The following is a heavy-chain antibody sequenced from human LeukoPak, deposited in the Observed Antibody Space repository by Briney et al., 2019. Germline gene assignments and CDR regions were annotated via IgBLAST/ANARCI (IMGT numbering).Heavy chain of an antibody. J-gene: IGHJ4*02. Sequence: PSETLSLTCTVSGGSISSYYWSWIRQPPGKGLEWIGYIYYSGSTNYNPSLKSRVTISVDTSKNQFSLKLGSVTAADTAVYYCARVYDFWSGYCTFDYWGQGTLVTVSS. V-gene: IGHV4-59*01. CDR1: GGSISSYY. D-gene: IGHD3-3*01. CDR2: IYYSGST. CDR3: ARVYDFWSGYCTFDY.